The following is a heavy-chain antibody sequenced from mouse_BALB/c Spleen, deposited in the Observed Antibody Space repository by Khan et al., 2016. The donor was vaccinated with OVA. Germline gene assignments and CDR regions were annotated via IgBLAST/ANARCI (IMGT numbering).Heavy chain of an antibody. Sequence: EVQLQESGPSLVKPSRTLSLTCSVTGDSITSGYWNWIRKFPGNKLEYMGYMIYSGNTYYNPSLKSRISITRHTSKNQYYLQLNSVTTEDTAIYDCARSTYRYAFAYWGQGTLVTVSA. CDR2: MIYSGNT. D-gene: IGHD2-14*01. CDR3: ARSTYRYAFAY. J-gene: IGHJ3*01. V-gene: IGHV3-8*02. CDR1: GDSITSGY.